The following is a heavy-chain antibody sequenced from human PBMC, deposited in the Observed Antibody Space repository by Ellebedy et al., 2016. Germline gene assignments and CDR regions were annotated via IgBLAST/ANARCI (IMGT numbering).Heavy chain of an antibody. V-gene: IGHV3-7*03. CDR1: GFTFSTHW. CDR3: AKGEVWSKSLGY. J-gene: IGHJ4*02. D-gene: IGHD2-21*01. CDR2: IKQDGSEK. Sequence: GESLKISCAASGFTFSTHWMSWVRQAPGKGLECVANIKQDGSEKHYVDSVRGRFTISRDNAKNSLYLQMNSLRAEDTAVYYCAKGEVWSKSLGYWGQGTLVTVSS.